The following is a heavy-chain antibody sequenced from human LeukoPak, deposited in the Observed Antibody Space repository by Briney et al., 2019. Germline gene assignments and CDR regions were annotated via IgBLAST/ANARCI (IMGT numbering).Heavy chain of an antibody. V-gene: IGHV1-18*01. CDR3: ANVAKGRYFFYYMDV. D-gene: IGHD5-12*01. CDR2: MSFDNGNT. CDR1: GHSINTFG. Sequence: ASVKVSCKTSGHSINTFGITWVRQAPGQGLEWIGWMSFDNGNTNYADKFQGRVTITRDTSRTTAYMELRSLRSDDTAVYFCANVAKGRYFFYYMDVWGAGTTVTVSS. J-gene: IGHJ6*03.